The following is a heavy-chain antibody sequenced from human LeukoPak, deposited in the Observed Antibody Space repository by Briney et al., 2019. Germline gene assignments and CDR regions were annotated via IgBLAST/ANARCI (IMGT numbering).Heavy chain of an antibody. CDR1: GYTFTSYD. D-gene: IGHD5-24*01. CDR2: MNPNSGNT. V-gene: IGHV1-8*01. CDR3: ARANPVEMATIMGPTDY. Sequence: GASVKVSCKASGYTFTSYDINWVRQATGQGLEWMGWMNPNSGNTGYAQKFQGRVTMTRNTSISTAYMELSSLRSEDTAVYYCARANPVEMATIMGPTDYWGQGTLVTVSS. J-gene: IGHJ4*02.